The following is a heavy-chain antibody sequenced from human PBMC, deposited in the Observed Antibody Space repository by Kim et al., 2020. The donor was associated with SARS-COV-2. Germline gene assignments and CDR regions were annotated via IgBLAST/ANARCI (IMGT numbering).Heavy chain of an antibody. CDR3: VRVTGGSGWYLDY. V-gene: IGHV4-59*01. Sequence: SETLSLTCTVSGGSISSYYWGWIRQPPGKGLEWIGYISYDASTKYNPSLKSRVTVSVDTSKNQFSLKLSSVTAADTAVYYCVRVTGGSGWYLDYWGQGTLVTVSS. D-gene: IGHD6-19*01. CDR2: ISYDAST. J-gene: IGHJ4*02. CDR1: GGSISSYY.